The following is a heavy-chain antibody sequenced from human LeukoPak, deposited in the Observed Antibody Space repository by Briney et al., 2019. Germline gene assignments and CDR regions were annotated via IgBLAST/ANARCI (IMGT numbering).Heavy chain of an antibody. J-gene: IGHJ6*04. CDR2: INPSGGST. CDR3: ARDMRPYCTNGVRYRMDV. V-gene: IGHV1-46*01. D-gene: IGHD2-8*01. Sequence: ASVKVSCKASGYTFTSYYMHWVRQAPGQGLEWMGIINPSGGSTSYAQKFQGRVTMTRDMSTSTVYMELSSLRAEDTAVYYCARDMRPYCTNGVRYRMDVWDKGTTVTVSS. CDR1: GYTFTSYY.